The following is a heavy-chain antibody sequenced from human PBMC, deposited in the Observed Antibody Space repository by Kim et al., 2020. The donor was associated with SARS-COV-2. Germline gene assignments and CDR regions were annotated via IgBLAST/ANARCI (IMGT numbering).Heavy chain of an antibody. J-gene: IGHJ4*02. V-gene: IGHV1-3*01. Sequence: GKATITRDTPANTAYMNLSSLTSEDTAIYYCARDMNPTVYDYWGQGTLVTVSS. CDR3: ARDMNPTVYDY. D-gene: IGHD4-4*01.